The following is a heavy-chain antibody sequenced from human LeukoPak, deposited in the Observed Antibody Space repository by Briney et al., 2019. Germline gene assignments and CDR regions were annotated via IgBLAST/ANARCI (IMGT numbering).Heavy chain of an antibody. CDR3: ARQEITGYCSSTSCYAAGILGY. Sequence: SETLSLTCAVYGGSFSGYYWSWIRQPPGKGLEWIGEINHSGSTNYNPSLKSRVTISVDTSKNQFSLKLSSVTAADTAVYYCARQEITGYCSSTSCYAAGILGYWGQGTLVTVSS. J-gene: IGHJ4*02. D-gene: IGHD2-2*01. CDR2: INHSGST. V-gene: IGHV4-34*01. CDR1: GGSFSGYY.